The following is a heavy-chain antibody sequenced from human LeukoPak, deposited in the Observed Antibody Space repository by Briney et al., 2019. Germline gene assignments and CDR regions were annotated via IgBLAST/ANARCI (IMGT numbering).Heavy chain of an antibody. CDR2: ISYDGSNK. V-gene: IGHV3-30-3*01. CDR3: ARRGYSGSYYFED. Sequence: GGSLRLSCAASGFTFSSYAMHWVRQAPGKGLEWVAVISYDGSNKYYADSVKGRFTISRDNSKNTLYLQMNSLRAEDTAVYYCARRGYSGSYYFEDWGQGTLVTVSS. CDR1: GFTFSSYA. D-gene: IGHD1-26*01. J-gene: IGHJ4*02.